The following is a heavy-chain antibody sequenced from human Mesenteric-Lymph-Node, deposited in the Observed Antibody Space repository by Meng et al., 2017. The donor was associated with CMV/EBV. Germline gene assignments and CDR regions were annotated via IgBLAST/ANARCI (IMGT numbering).Heavy chain of an antibody. CDR3: AHSGYDFWSGYPSWFDP. Sequence: LSPSGVGVGWIRQPPGKALEWLALIYWNDDKRYSPSLKSRLTITKDTSKNQVVLTMTNMDPVDTATYYCAHSGYDFWSGYPSWFDPWGQGTLVTVSS. J-gene: IGHJ5*02. CDR1: LSPSGVG. V-gene: IGHV2-5*01. CDR2: IYWNDDK. D-gene: IGHD3-3*01.